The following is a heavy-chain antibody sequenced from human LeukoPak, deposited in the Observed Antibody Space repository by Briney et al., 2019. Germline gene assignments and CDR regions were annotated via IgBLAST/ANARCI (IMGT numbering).Heavy chain of an antibody. CDR3: AKGRIRGPGDY. Sequence: QSGGSLRLSCAASGFTVSSNYMSWVRQAPGKGLEWVSAISGSGGSTYYADSVKGRFTISRDNSKNTLYLQMNSLRAEDTAVYYCAKGRIRGPGDYWGQGTLVTVSS. J-gene: IGHJ4*02. D-gene: IGHD2/OR15-2a*01. CDR2: ISGSGGST. CDR1: GFTVSSNY. V-gene: IGHV3-23*01.